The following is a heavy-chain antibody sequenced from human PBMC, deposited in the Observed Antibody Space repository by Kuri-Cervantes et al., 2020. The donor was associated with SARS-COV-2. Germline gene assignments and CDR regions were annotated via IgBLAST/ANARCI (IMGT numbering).Heavy chain of an antibody. D-gene: IGHD6-19*01. Sequence: GESLKISCAASGFTFSSYSMNWVRQAPGKGLEWVSYISSSSTIYYADSVKGRFTISRDNAKNSLYLQMNSLRAEDTAVYYCAWRIAVAVHVVDYWGQGTLVTVSS. CDR2: ISSSSTI. J-gene: IGHJ4*02. CDR3: AWRIAVAVHVVDY. CDR1: GFTFSSYS. V-gene: IGHV3-48*04.